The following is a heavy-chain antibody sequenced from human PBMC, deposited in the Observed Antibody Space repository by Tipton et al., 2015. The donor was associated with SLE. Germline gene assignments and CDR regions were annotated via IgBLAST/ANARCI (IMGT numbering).Heavy chain of an antibody. D-gene: IGHD2-21*01. CDR3: ARTYCGVDCYPHDAFDI. CDR1: GYTFTSYG. Sequence: QLVQSGAEVKKPGASVKVSCKASGYTFTSYGISWVRQAPGQGLEWMGGFIPIFGTANYAQKFQGRVTITADESTSTAYMELSSLRSEDTAVYYCARTYCGVDCYPHDAFDIWGQGTMVTVSS. CDR2: FIPIFGTA. J-gene: IGHJ3*02. V-gene: IGHV1-69*13.